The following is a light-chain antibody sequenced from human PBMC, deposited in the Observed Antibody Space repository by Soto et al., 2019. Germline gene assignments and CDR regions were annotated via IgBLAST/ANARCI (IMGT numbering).Light chain of an antibody. V-gene: IGLV1-40*01. J-gene: IGLJ7*01. CDR1: SSNIGAGYD. Sequence: QSVLTQPPSVSGAPGQRVTISCTGSSSNIGAGYDGHWYQQLPGTAPKLLIYGNSNRPSGVPDRFSGSKSGTSASLAITGIQDEDEADYYCQYYDSSLSGAVFGGGTQLTVL. CDR2: GNS. CDR3: QYYDSSLSGAV.